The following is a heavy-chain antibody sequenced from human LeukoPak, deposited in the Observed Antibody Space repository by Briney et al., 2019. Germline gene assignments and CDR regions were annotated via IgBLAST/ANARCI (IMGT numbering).Heavy chain of an antibody. D-gene: IGHD4-11*01. V-gene: IGHV4-31*03. CDR2: IYNGGST. J-gene: IGHJ5*02. CDR3: ARSTVTTGIYNSFDP. CDR1: LGSISSGGYY. Sequence: SQTLSLTRTLSLGSISSGGYYWSWIRPHPGEGLEWIGYIYNGGSTYYNPSLKSRVTISVDTSKSKFSLKLSSVTAADTAVYYCARSTVTTGIYNSFDPWGQGTLVTVSS.